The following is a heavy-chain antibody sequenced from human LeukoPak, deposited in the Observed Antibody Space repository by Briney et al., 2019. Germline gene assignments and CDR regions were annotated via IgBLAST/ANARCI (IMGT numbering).Heavy chain of an antibody. V-gene: IGHV3-30*14. CDR2: LSFDGSNE. J-gene: IGHJ5*02. Sequence: PGRSLRLSCVDSVFIFMASAMHWVRQAPGKGLEWVAVLSFDGSNENYAGSVRGRFTISRDNSKNTLRPQTNTPKIEDTAIYYCARGSGYHLVSWGQGTLVTVSS. CDR3: ARGSGYHLVS. CDR1: VFIFMASA. D-gene: IGHD5-12*01.